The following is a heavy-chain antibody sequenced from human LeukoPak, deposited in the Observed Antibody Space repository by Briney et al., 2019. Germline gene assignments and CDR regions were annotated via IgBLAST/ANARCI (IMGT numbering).Heavy chain of an antibody. CDR3: ARTPKERTPVWKSGWYYYYMDV. J-gene: IGHJ6*03. D-gene: IGHD3-10*01. V-gene: IGHV4-61*02. CDR1: GGSISSGSYY. Sequence: SETLSLTCTVSGGSISSGSYYWSWIRQPAGKRLEWIGRIYTSGSTNYNPSLKSRVTISVDTSKNQFSLKLSSVTAADTAVYYCARTPKERTPVWKSGWYYYYMDVWGKGTTVTVSS. CDR2: IYTSGST.